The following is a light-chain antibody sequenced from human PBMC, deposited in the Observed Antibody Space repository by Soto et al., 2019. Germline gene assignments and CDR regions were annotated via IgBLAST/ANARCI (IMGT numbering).Light chain of an antibody. CDR3: MQALQTPPT. Sequence: DIMMTQSPFSLPVTPGEPASIFCRSSQSLLHSNGYNYLDWYLQKPGQSPQLLIYLGSNRASGVPDRFSGSGSGTDFTLKISRVEAEDVGVSYCMQALQTPPTFGQGTKLEIK. CDR1: QSLLHSNGYNY. J-gene: IGKJ2*01. CDR2: LGS. V-gene: IGKV2-28*01.